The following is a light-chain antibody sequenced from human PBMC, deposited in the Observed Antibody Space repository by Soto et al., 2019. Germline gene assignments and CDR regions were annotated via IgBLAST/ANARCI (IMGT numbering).Light chain of an antibody. V-gene: IGLV2-14*03. CDR2: DVS. Sequence: QSVLTQPASVSGSPGQSITISCSGTSGDVRNYNYVSWYQQHPGKAPKLMIYDVSNRPSGVSNRFSGSKSGNTASLIISGLQAEDEADYYCSSYTTSSARVFGGGTKVTVL. J-gene: IGLJ3*02. CDR1: SGDVRNYNY. CDR3: SSYTTSSARV.